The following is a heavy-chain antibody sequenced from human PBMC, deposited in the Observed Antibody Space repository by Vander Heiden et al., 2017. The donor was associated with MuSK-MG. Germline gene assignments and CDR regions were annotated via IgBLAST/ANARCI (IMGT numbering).Heavy chain of an antibody. D-gene: IGHD3-10*01. J-gene: IGHJ6*02. CDR2: IYYSGST. Sequence: QVQLQESGPGLVKPSQTLSLTCTVSGGSISSGGYYWSWIRQHPGKGLEWIGYIYYSGSTYYNPSLKSRVTISVDTSKNQFSLKLSSVTAADTAVYYCARVLGAGYYYGSGMSRGMDVWDQGTTVTVSS. CDR1: GGSISSGGYY. V-gene: IGHV4-31*03. CDR3: ARVLGAGYYYGSGMSRGMDV.